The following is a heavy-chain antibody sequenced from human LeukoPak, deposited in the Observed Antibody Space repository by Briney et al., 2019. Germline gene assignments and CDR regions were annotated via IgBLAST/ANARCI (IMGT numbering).Heavy chain of an antibody. CDR1: GCTFTGYY. Sequence: ASVTVSCKASGCTFTGYYMHWVRQAPGQGLEWMGWIDPNSGGTNYAQKFQGRVTMTRDTSISTAYMELSRLRSDDTAVYYCARDQGLRFLEWFTDYCGQGTLVTVSS. CDR3: ARDQGLRFLEWFTDY. CDR2: IDPNSGGT. D-gene: IGHD3-3*01. J-gene: IGHJ4*02. V-gene: IGHV1-2*02.